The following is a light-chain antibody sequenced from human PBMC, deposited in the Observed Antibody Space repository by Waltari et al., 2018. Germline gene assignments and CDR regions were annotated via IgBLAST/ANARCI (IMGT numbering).Light chain of an antibody. CDR1: QSVSSGY. CDR3: QQYGSSPFT. CDR2: GAS. V-gene: IGKV3-20*01. Sequence: EIVLTQSPGTLSLSPGERVTLPCRASQSVSSGYLAWYQHKPGQAPRLLIYGASSRVTGIPDRFSGSGSGTDFTLTISRLEPEDFAVYYCQQYGSSPFTFGQGTKLDIK. J-gene: IGKJ2*01.